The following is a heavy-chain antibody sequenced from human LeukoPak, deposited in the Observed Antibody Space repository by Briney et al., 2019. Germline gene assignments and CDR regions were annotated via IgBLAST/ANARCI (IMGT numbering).Heavy chain of an antibody. CDR1: GFTFSNYA. D-gene: IGHD1-26*01. Sequence: GGSLRLSCAASGFTFSNYAMGWVRQAPGKGREWVSGLSASGGSTYYADSVEGRFTISRDNSKNTLYLQMNSLRAEDTAVYYCAKRILGASGFGYWGQGALITVSS. V-gene: IGHV3-23*01. J-gene: IGHJ4*02. CDR2: LSASGGST. CDR3: AKRILGASGFGY.